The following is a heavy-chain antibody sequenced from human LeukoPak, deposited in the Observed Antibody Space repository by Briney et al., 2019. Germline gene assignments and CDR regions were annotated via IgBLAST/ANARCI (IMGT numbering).Heavy chain of an antibody. V-gene: IGHV4-4*07. CDR3: ASTVYYGSGSGRFDY. Sequence: PSETLSLTCTVSSGSISSYYWSWIRQPAGKGLEWIGRIYTSGSTNYNPSLKSRVTISIDMSRNQFSLKLSSLTAADTAVYYCASTVYYGSGSGRFDYWGQGTLVTVSS. CDR2: IYTSGST. D-gene: IGHD3-10*01. J-gene: IGHJ4*02. CDR1: SGSISSYY.